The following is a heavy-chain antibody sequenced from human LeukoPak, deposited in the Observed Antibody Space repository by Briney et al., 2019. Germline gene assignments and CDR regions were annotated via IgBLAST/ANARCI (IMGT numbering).Heavy chain of an antibody. J-gene: IGHJ4*02. CDR1: GYTFTSYG. Sequence: ASVKVSCKASGYTFTSYGISWVRQAPGQGLEWMGWINPNSGGTNYAQKFQGWVTMTRDTSISTAYMELSRLRSDDTAVYYCARGLLGGYDPPDYWGQGTLVTVSS. V-gene: IGHV1-2*04. D-gene: IGHD5-12*01. CDR3: ARGLLGGYDPPDY. CDR2: INPNSGGT.